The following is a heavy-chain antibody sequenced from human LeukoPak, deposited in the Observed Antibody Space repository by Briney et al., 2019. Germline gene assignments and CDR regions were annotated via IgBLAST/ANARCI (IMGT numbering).Heavy chain of an antibody. CDR3: AKDRAVVIPTAIDY. D-gene: IGHD2-2*01. CDR2: MSGSGGST. V-gene: IGHV3-23*02. Sequence: GGSLTLSCAASGFTYSSYVMSWVRPAPGRGLEWVSGMSGSGGSTYYGDSVKGRFTISRDNSKNTLYLQMNSLRAEDTAVYYCAKDRAVVIPTAIDYWGQGTLVTVSS. CDR1: GFTYSSYV. J-gene: IGHJ4*02.